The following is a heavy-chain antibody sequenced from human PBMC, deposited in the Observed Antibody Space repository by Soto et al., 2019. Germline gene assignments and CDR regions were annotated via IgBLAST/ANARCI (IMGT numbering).Heavy chain of an antibody. Sequence: GGSLRLSCAASGFTFSSYGMHWVRQAPGKGLEWVAVIWFDGSNKWYADSVKGRFTISRDNSKNTVYLQMNSLRGEDTAMYYCARLGPYGSESYSFRYNRFDPWGQGTQVTVSS. CDR3: ARLGPYGSESYSFRYNRFDP. V-gene: IGHV3-33*01. CDR1: GFTFSSYG. J-gene: IGHJ5*02. D-gene: IGHD3-10*01. CDR2: IWFDGSNK.